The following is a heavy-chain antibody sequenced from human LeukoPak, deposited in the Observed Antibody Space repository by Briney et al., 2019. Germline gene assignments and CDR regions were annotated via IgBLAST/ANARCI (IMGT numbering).Heavy chain of an antibody. CDR1: GYTFTSYY. D-gene: IGHD6-13*01. J-gene: IGHJ4*02. Sequence: ASVKVSCKASGYTFTSYYMHWVRQAPGQGLEWMGIINPSGGSTSYAQTFQGRVTMTRDMSTSKVYIELSSLRSEDTAVYYCVREPIAAAGPGFDYWGQGTLVTVSS. V-gene: IGHV1-46*01. CDR3: VREPIAAAGPGFDY. CDR2: INPSGGST.